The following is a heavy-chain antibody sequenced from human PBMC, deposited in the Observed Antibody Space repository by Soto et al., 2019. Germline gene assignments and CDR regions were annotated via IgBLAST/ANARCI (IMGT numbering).Heavy chain of an antibody. D-gene: IGHD3-3*01. CDR2: IWYDGSNK. V-gene: IGHV3-33*01. Sequence: GGSLRHSCAASGFTFSSYGMHWVRQAPGKGLEWVAVIWYDGSNKYYADSVKGRFTISRDNSKNTLYLQMNSLRAEDTAVYYCVRGAYYDFWSGYYWGDYYYYMDVWGKGTTVTVSS. CDR3: VRGAYYDFWSGYYWGDYYYYMDV. J-gene: IGHJ6*03. CDR1: GFTFSSYG.